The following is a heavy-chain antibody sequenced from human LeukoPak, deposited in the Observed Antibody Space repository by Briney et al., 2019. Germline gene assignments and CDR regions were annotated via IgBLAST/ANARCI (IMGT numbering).Heavy chain of an antibody. Sequence: PSETLSLTCTVSGYSISSSSYWGWIRQPPGKGLEWVSAISGSASSTYHADSVKGRFTISRDNSKNTLYLQMNSLRAEDTAVYYCAGVEMATIGDAFDIWGQGTMVTVSS. V-gene: IGHV3-23*01. D-gene: IGHD5-24*01. CDR3: AGVEMATIGDAFDI. CDR2: ISGSASST. J-gene: IGHJ3*02. CDR1: GYSISSSSY.